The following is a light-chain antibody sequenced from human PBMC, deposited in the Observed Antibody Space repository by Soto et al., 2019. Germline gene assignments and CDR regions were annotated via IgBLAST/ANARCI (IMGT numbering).Light chain of an antibody. Sequence: DIQMTQSPTSLSASVGDRVTITCRAGQDIRNFVAGYQQKPGKAPKLLIYAAYTLQSGVPSRFSGSGSGTDFTLPINSLQHEDVATYSCQKYSSVPVFGPGTKVEIK. CDR1: QDIRNF. CDR2: AAY. CDR3: QKYSSVPV. J-gene: IGKJ3*01. V-gene: IGKV1-27*01.